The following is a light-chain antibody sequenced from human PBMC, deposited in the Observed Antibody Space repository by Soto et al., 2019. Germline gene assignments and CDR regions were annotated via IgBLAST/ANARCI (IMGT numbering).Light chain of an antibody. CDR2: DAS. V-gene: IGKV3-11*01. CDR1: QSVSSY. Sequence: EIVLTQSPAALSLSPGERATLSCRASQSVSSYLACYQQKPGQAPRLLIYDASNRATGIPARFSGSGSGTDFTLSISSLKPEDFAVYYCQQRSNWPYTFGQVTKLEIK. J-gene: IGKJ2*01. CDR3: QQRSNWPYT.